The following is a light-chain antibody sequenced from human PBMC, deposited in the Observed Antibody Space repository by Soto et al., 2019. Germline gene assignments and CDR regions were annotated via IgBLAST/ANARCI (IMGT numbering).Light chain of an antibody. CDR2: ELS. CDR3: SSYTSSSTLIYV. Sequence: QSALTQPASVSGSPGQSITISCTGTSSDVGGYNHVSWYQQYPGKAPKVIIYELSNRPSGISNRFSGSKSGNTASLTISGLQAEDEADYYCSSYTSSSTLIYVFGTGTKLTVL. CDR1: SSDVGGYNH. J-gene: IGLJ1*01. V-gene: IGLV2-14*01.